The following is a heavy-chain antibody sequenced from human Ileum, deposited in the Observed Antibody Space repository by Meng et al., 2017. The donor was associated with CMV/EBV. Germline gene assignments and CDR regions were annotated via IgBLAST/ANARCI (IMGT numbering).Heavy chain of an antibody. D-gene: IGHD3-10*01. Sequence: QVHPQDAGPGLVRPSELFALICTGSVGSISTFCWNWIRQSAGKRLEWIGRICGTGTIQYNPSFKSRLTLSLDTSKSQFSLRLTSVTAADTAVYFCARRVREVRERSWENWLTPWGQGILVTVSS. CDR3: ARRVREVRERSWENWLTP. CDR1: VGSISTFC. CDR2: ICGTGTI. V-gene: IGHV4-4*07. J-gene: IGHJ5*02.